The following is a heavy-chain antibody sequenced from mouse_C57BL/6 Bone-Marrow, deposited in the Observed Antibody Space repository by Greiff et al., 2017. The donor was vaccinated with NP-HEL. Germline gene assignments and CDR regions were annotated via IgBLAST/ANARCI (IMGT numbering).Heavy chain of an antibody. CDR3: ARGFITTGGPYYFDY. CDR2: IYPSDSET. D-gene: IGHD1-2*01. Sequence: QVQLQQPGAELVRPGSSVKLSCKASGYTFTSYWMDWVKQRPGQGLEWIGNIYPSDSETHYNQKFKDKATLTVDKSSSTAYMQLSSLTSEDSAVYYCARGFITTGGPYYFDYWGQGTTLTVSS. CDR1: GYTFTSYW. J-gene: IGHJ2*01. V-gene: IGHV1-61*01.